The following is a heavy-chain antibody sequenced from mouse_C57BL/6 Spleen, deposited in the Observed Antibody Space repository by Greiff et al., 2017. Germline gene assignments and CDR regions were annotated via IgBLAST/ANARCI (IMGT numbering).Heavy chain of an antibody. V-gene: IGHV1-18*01. Sequence: EVQLQQSGPELVKPGASVKIPCKASGYTFTDYNMDWVKQSHGKSLEWIGDINPNNGGTIYNQKFKGKATLTVDKSSSTAYMELRSLTSEDTAVYYCARRGPDGYYPFAYWGQGTLVTVSA. CDR2: INPNNGGT. D-gene: IGHD2-3*01. J-gene: IGHJ3*01. CDR3: ARRGPDGYYPFAY. CDR1: GYTFTDYN.